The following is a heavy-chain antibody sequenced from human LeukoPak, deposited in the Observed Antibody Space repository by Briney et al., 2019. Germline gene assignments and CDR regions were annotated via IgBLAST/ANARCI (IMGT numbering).Heavy chain of an antibody. V-gene: IGHV4-59*01. J-gene: IGHJ5*02. CDR2: IYYSGST. CDR1: GGSISSYY. CDR3: ASNAYCGGDCLCFDP. Sequence: SETLSLTCTVSGGSISSYYWSWLRQPPGKGLEWIGYIYYSGSTNYNPSLKSRVTISVDTSKNQFSLKLSSVTAADTAVYYCASNAYCGGDCLCFDPWGQGTLVTVSS. D-gene: IGHD2-21*02.